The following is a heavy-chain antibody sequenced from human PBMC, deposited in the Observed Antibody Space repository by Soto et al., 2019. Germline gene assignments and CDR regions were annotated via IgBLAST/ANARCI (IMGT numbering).Heavy chain of an antibody. CDR1: GYTFTSYA. D-gene: IGHD3-10*01. Sequence: ASVKVSCKASGYTFTSYAMHWVRQAPGQRLEWMGWINAGNGNTKYSQKFQGRVTITRDTSASTAYMELSSLRSEDTAVYYCARDGGGGRYYGSGSYFVWGQGTMVTVSS. V-gene: IGHV1-3*01. J-gene: IGHJ3*01. CDR3: ARDGGGGRYYGSGSYFV. CDR2: INAGNGNT.